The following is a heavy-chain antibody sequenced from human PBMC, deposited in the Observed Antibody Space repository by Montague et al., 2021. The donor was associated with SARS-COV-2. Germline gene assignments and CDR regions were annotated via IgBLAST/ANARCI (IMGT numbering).Heavy chain of an antibody. Sequence: SLRLSCAASGFTFSTFTMHWVRQAPGKGLEWVSFISSSSSTIYYADSVKGRFTISRDNAKNSLYLQMNSLRDEDTAVYYRARMGHCIKGVDIWGQGTMVTVSS. CDR1: GFTFSTFT. V-gene: IGHV3-48*02. CDR3: ARMGHCIKGVDI. J-gene: IGHJ3*02. CDR2: ISSSSSTI. D-gene: IGHD2-21*01.